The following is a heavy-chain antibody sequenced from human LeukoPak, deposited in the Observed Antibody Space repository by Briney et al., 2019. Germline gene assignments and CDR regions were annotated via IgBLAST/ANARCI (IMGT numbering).Heavy chain of an antibody. CDR3: AKYGFGEFPYYYYGMDV. CDR1: GFTFDDYA. D-gene: IGHD3-10*01. Sequence: PGGSLSLSCAASGFTFDDYAMHWVRQAPGKGLEWVSGISWNSGSIGYADSVKGRFTISRDNAKNSLYLQMNSLRAEDTALYYCAKYGFGEFPYYYYGMDVWGQGTTVTVSS. J-gene: IGHJ6*02. CDR2: ISWNSGSI. V-gene: IGHV3-9*01.